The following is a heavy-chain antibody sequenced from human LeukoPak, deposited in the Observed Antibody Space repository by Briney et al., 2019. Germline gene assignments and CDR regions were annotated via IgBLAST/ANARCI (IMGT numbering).Heavy chain of an antibody. CDR3: ARGVAAYFDY. D-gene: IGHD6-19*01. CDR2: INAGNGNT. CDR1: GYTFTSYG. V-gene: IGHV1-18*01. Sequence: ASVKVSCKASGYTFTSYGISWVRQAPGQGLEWMGWINAGNGNTKYSQEFQGRVTITRDTSASTAYMELSRLRSDDTAVYYCARGVAAYFDYWGQGTLVTVSS. J-gene: IGHJ4*02.